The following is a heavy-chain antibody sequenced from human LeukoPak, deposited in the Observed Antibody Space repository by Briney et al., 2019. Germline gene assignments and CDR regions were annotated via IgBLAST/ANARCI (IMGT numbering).Heavy chain of an antibody. CDR1: GFTFNSCG. V-gene: IGHV3-30*18. CDR2: ISNDTSNK. J-gene: IGHJ4*02. CDR3: AKVAYIVVVTARYFDY. Sequence: GGSLRLSCAASGFTFNSCGMHWVRQAPGKGLEWVAAISNDTSNKDYVDSVKGRFTISRDNSKNTMYLQMNSLRAKDTAVYYCAKVAYIVVVTARYFDYWGQGTLVTVSS. D-gene: IGHD2-21*02.